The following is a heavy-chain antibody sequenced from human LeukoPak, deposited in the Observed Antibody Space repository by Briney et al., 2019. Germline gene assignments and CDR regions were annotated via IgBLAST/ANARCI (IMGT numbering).Heavy chain of an antibody. Sequence: GGSLRLSCAASGFTFSSYAMHWVRQAPGKGLEGVAVISYDGSNKYYADSVKGRFTISRDNFKNTLYLQMNSLRAEDTAVYYCAREGEVVAASYYYYYYMDVWGKGTTVTVSS. D-gene: IGHD2-15*01. CDR3: AREGEVVAASYYYYYYMDV. CDR2: ISYDGSNK. CDR1: GFTFSSYA. J-gene: IGHJ6*03. V-gene: IGHV3-30-3*01.